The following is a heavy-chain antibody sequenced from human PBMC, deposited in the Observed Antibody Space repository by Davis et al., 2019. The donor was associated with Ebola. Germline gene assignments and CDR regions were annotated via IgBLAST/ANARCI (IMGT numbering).Heavy chain of an antibody. CDR2: IIPILGIA. D-gene: IGHD3-10*01. J-gene: IGHJ4*02. CDR3: ARAWRARGYFDY. Sequence: SVKVSCKASGGTFSSYAISWVRQAPGQGLEWMGRIIPILGIANYAQKFQGRVTITADKSTSTAYMELSSLRSDDTAVYYCARAWRARGYFDYWGQGTLVTVSS. CDR1: GGTFSSYA. V-gene: IGHV1-69*04.